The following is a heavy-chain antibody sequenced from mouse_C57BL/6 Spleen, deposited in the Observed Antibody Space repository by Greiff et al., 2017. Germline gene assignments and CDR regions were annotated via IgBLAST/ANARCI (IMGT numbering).Heavy chain of an antibody. V-gene: IGHV1-69*01. J-gene: IGHJ4*01. D-gene: IGHD1-1*01. Sequence: QVQLQQPGAELVMPGASVKLSCKASGYTFTSYWMHWVKQRPGHGLEWIGEIDPSDSYTNYNQQFKGKSTLTVDKSSNTAYMQLSSLTSEASAVLDCARETTVVRAIDYWGQGTTVTVSS. CDR1: GYTFTSYW. CDR2: IDPSDSYT. CDR3: ARETTVVRAIDY.